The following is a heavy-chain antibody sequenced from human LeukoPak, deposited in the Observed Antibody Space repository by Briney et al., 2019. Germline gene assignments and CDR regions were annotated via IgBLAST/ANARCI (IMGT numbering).Heavy chain of an antibody. CDR3: ARGPDVRYYYGSGRPDY. J-gene: IGHJ4*02. Sequence: ASVKVSCKASGYTFTVYYMHWVRQAPGQGLEWMGWINPNSGGTNYAQKFQGRVTMTRDTSISTAYMELSRLRSDDTAVYYCARGPDVRYYYGSGRPDYWGQGTLVTVSS. D-gene: IGHD3-10*01. V-gene: IGHV1-2*02. CDR1: GYTFTVYY. CDR2: INPNSGGT.